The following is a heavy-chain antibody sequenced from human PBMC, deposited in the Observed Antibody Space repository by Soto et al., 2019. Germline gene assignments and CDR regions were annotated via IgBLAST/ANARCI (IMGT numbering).Heavy chain of an antibody. D-gene: IGHD4-17*01. J-gene: IGHJ4*02. CDR3: AKDPANVEIHGAFDY. Sequence: QVQLVESGGGVVQPGRSLRLSCAASGFTFSNYGMHWVRQAPGKGLEWVALISYDGYNKYYADSVKGRFTISRDSSKSTLYRQMDSLKAEDTAVYYCAKDPANVEIHGAFDYWGQGTLVTVSS. V-gene: IGHV3-30*18. CDR2: ISYDGYNK. CDR1: GFTFSNYG.